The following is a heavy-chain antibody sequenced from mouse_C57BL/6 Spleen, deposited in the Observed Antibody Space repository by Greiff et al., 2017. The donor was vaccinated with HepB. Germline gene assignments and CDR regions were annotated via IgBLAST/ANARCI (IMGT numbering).Heavy chain of an antibody. D-gene: IGHD1-1*01. Sequence: DVKLVESGGGLVKPGGSLKLSCAASGFTFSDYGMHWVRQAPEKGLEWVAYISSGSSTIYYADTVKGRFTISRDNAKNTLFLQMTSLRSEDTAMYYCAREITTYAMDYWGQGTSVTVSS. CDR3: AREITTYAMDY. J-gene: IGHJ4*01. CDR1: GFTFSDYG. CDR2: ISSGSSTI. V-gene: IGHV5-17*01.